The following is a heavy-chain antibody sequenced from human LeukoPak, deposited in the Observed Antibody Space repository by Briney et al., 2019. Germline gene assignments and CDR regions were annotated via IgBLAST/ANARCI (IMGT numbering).Heavy chain of an antibody. V-gene: IGHV3-23*01. D-gene: IGHD6-13*01. Sequence: GGSLRLSCAASGFTFSSYAMTWVRQAPGKGLEWVSAISGSGDSTYYADSVKGLFTIPRDNSKNTLYLQMNRLRAEDTAVYYCAKDIAAAGTDYWGQGTLVTVSS. J-gene: IGHJ4*02. CDR1: GFTFSSYA. CDR3: AKDIAAAGTDY. CDR2: ISGSGDST.